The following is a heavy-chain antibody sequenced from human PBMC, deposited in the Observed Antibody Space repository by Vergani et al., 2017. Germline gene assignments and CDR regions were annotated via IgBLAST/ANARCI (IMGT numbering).Heavy chain of an antibody. J-gene: IGHJ6*02. V-gene: IGHV4-30-4*08. CDR1: GGSISSGDYY. CDR2: TYYSGST. Sequence: QVQLQESGPGLVKPSQTLSLTCTVSGGSISSGDYYWSWIRQPPGKGLEWIGYTYYSGSTYYNPSLKSRVTISVATSKNQFTLKLSSVTASDTAVYSCARVSCPGGMDVWGQGTTVTVSS. D-gene: IGHD1-1*01. CDR3: ARVSCPGGMDV.